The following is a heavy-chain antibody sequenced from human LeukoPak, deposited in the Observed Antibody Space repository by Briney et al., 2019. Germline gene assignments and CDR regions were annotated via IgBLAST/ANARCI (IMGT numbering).Heavy chain of an antibody. CDR1: GFTFSYHP. CDR3: AKDVY. CDR2: ISPRGDRT. V-gene: IGHV3-64*04. J-gene: IGHJ4*02. Sequence: GGSLRLSCSASGFTFSYHPMHWVRQASGRRLEYVSAISPRGDRTWYADSVKGRFTISRDNSKNTLNLQVNSLRAEDTDVYYCAKDVYWGQGTLVTVSS.